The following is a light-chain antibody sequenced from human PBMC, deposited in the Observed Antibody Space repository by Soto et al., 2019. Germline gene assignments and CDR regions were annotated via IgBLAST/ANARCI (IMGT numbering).Light chain of an antibody. V-gene: IGKV1-39*01. Sequence: DIQMTQSPSSLSASVGDRVTITCRASQSIATYLNWYQQTLGKAPKLLISGSSTLQTGVPSRFSSSGSGTDLTLNINRLQPEDFATYYCQQNYLSHRTFGQGTKVEIK. CDR3: QQNYLSHRT. CDR2: GSS. J-gene: IGKJ1*01. CDR1: QSIATY.